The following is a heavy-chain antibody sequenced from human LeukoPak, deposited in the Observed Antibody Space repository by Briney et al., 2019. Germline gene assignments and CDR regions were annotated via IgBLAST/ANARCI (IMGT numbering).Heavy chain of an antibody. CDR2: ISGCGDTP. CDR1: EFTFSNYA. D-gene: IGHD6-19*01. Sequence: GGSLRLSCGVSEFTFSNYAMSGVRQAPGKGLDWVSRISGCGDTPYYADSVKGRFTISRDNSKNTLYVQMNSPRAEDTAVYYCAKHIAVADHFDYGGKGNVDTVST. J-gene: IGHJ4*02. V-gene: IGHV3-23*01. CDR3: AKHIAVADHFDY.